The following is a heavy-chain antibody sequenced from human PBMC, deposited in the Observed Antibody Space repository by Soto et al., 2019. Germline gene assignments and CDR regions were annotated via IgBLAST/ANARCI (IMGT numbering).Heavy chain of an antibody. CDR3: ARDDDYVDNGLDY. D-gene: IGHD4-17*01. CDR2: IKEDGSRI. CDR1: GFNFGNYW. V-gene: IGHV3-7*01. Sequence: GGSLRLSCSASGFNFGNYWMSWVRQAPGKGLEGVASIKEDGSRIHYGDSVKGRFTISRDNSKNTLYLEMSSLRADDTAVYYCARDDDYVDNGLDYWGQGTLVTVSS. J-gene: IGHJ4*02.